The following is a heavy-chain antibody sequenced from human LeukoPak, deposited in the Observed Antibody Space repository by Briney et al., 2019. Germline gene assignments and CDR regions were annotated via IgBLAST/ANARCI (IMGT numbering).Heavy chain of an antibody. D-gene: IGHD3-9*01. CDR3: AKGRYLDWLSPFDY. Sequence: PGRSLRLSCAASGFTFSSYGMHWVRQAPGKGLEWVAVISYDGSNKYYADSVKGRFTISRDNSKNTLYLQMNSLRAEDTAVYYCAKGRYLDWLSPFDYWGQGTLVTVSS. CDR2: ISYDGSNK. CDR1: GFTFSSYG. J-gene: IGHJ4*02. V-gene: IGHV3-30*18.